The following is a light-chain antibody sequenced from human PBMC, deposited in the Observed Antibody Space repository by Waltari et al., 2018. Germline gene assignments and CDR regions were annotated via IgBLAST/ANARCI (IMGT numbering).Light chain of an antibody. CDR1: QSVGRY. V-gene: IGKV3-20*01. J-gene: IGKJ1*01. Sequence: EIVLTQSPGTLSLSPGARATLSCRASQSVGRYLVWYQQKPGQAPRLLIYHASIRATGIPDRFSGSGSGTDFSLTISRLEPEDFAVYYCQKYESLPATFGQGTKVEI. CDR3: QKYESLPAT. CDR2: HAS.